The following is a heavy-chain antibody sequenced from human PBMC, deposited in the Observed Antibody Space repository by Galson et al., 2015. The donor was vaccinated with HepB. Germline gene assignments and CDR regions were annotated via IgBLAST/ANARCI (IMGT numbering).Heavy chain of an antibody. Sequence: SLRLSCAASGFTFSDYYMSWIRQAPGKGLEWVSYISSSSSYTNYADSVKGRFTISRDNAKNSLYLQMNSLRAEDTAVYYCARFSYAPPGYCSGGSCYGAFDYWGQGTLVTVSS. CDR3: ARFSYAPPGYCSGGSCYGAFDY. CDR2: ISSSSSYT. CDR1: GFTFSDYY. J-gene: IGHJ4*02. D-gene: IGHD2-15*01. V-gene: IGHV3-11*06.